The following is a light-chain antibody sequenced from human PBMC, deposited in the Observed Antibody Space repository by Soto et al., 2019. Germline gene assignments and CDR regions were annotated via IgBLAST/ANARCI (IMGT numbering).Light chain of an antibody. V-gene: IGKV3-11*01. J-gene: IGKJ4*02. Sequence: EIVLTQSPATLSLSPGERATLSCRASQSVSSYLAWYQQKPGQAPRLLIYDASNRATGIPARFSGSGSGTDFTVAISGLESDDFAVYYCQQHSNGTALTCGGGTKVEIK. CDR1: QSVSSY. CDR3: QQHSNGTALT. CDR2: DAS.